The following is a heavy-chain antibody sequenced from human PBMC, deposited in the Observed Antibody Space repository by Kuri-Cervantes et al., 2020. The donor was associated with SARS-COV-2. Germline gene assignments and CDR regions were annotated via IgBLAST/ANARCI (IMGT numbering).Heavy chain of an antibody. D-gene: IGHD1-26*01. Sequence: GESLKISCAASGFTFSSYGMHWVRQAPGKGLEWVAVIWYDGSNKYYADSVKGRFTISRDNSKNTLYLQMNSLKTEDTAVYYCTTDLVGAPFDYWGQGTLVTVSS. V-gene: IGHV3-33*01. CDR3: TTDLVGAPFDY. CDR1: GFTFSSYG. CDR2: IWYDGSNK. J-gene: IGHJ4*02.